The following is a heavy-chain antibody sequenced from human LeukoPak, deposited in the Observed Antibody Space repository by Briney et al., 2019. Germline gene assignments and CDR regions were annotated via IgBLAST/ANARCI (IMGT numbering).Heavy chain of an antibody. D-gene: IGHD3-16*01. V-gene: IGHV1-69*10. Sequence: EASVKVSCKASGGTLNNYAISWVRQAPGQGLEWMGWNIPILGTIDYAQRFQGRVTLTADRSTTTAYMELSSLRSEDAAVYYCARHLGGYFYYYMDVWGKGTTVTVSS. J-gene: IGHJ6*03. CDR3: ARHLGGYFYYYMDV. CDR2: NIPILGTI. CDR1: GGTLNNYA.